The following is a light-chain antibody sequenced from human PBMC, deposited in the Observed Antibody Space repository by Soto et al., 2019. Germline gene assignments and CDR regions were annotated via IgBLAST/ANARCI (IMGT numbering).Light chain of an antibody. CDR3: QVWDRISNHWV. Sequence: SYELTQPPSVSVAPGQTATVTCGGRNIGSKSVHWYQQKPDQAPVLVVHDDSDRPSGIPGRFSGSNSGDTATLTISGVEAGDEADYYCQVWDRISNHWVFGGGTKLTVL. J-gene: IGLJ3*02. CDR1: NIGSKS. V-gene: IGLV3-21*02. CDR2: DDS.